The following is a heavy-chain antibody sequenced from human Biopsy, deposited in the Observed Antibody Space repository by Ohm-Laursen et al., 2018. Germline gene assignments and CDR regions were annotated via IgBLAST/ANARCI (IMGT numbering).Heavy chain of an antibody. D-gene: IGHD4-23*01. CDR1: GGSFTGHY. J-gene: IGHJ1*01. CDR3: ARGSNEYGGLYFPH. CDR2: ISHTGYT. Sequence: GTLSLTWTVSGGSFTGHYWTWIRQPPGKGLEWIGHISHTGYTSYKSSLKSRVTISLDTSRKHYSLRLTSLAAADTAVYYCARGSNEYGGLYFPHWGQGTPVTGSS. V-gene: IGHV4-59*11.